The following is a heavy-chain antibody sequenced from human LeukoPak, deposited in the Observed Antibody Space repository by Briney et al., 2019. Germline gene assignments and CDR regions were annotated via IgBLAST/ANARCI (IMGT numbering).Heavy chain of an antibody. CDR2: LYHSDSA. Sequence: SETLSLTCAVSGYSISNGYYWVWIRQPPGRGLEWIGSLYHSDSAYYNTSLRSRVSMSVDTSKIQISLTLSFVTAADTAVYYCARQHDSYYYYYIDVWGSGTTVTVSS. J-gene: IGHJ6*03. CDR3: ARQHDSYYYYYIDV. V-gene: IGHV4-38-2*01. CDR1: GYSISNGYY.